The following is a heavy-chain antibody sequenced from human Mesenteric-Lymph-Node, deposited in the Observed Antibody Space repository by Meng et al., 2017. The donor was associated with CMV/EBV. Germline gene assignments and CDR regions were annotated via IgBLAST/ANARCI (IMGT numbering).Heavy chain of an antibody. CDR3: ARRKLGSGSYWPNDAFDI. CDR1: TLCSYW. V-gene: IGHV3-74*01. J-gene: IGHJ3*02. D-gene: IGHD3-10*01. CDR2: INSDGSST. Sequence: TLCSYWMHWVRQGPGKGLVWVSRINSDGSSTSYADSVKGRFTISRDNSKNTLYLQMNSLRAEDTAVYYCARRKLGSGSYWPNDAFDIWGQGTMVTVSS.